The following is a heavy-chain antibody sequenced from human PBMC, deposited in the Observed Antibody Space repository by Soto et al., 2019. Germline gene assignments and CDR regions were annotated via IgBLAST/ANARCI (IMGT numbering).Heavy chain of an antibody. D-gene: IGHD4-17*01. CDR1: GYTFTSYD. J-gene: IGHJ4*02. Sequence: ASVKVSCKASGYTFTSYDINWVRQATGQGLEWMGWMNPNSGNTGYAQKFQGRVTMTRDTSISTAYMELSSLRSEDTAVYYCARGPYTDYAAKDLTSRIDYWGQGTLVTVSS. CDR2: MNPNSGNT. CDR3: ARGPYTDYAAKDLTSRIDY. V-gene: IGHV1-8*01.